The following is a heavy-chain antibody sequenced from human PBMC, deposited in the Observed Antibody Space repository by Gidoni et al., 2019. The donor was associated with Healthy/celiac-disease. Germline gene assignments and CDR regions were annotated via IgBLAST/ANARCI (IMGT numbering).Heavy chain of an antibody. Sequence: EVQLVESGGDLVQPGGSLRLSCAASGFSLKTYWLSWVRQAPGKGLEWVANINQDGSEINYVDSVEGRFTIFRDNAKKSLSLQMNSLRVDDTAVYYCVRNGDDNSGHWGRSYYYGMDVWGQGTTVTVSS. CDR2: INQDGSEI. V-gene: IGHV3-7*01. J-gene: IGHJ6*02. CDR3: VRNGDDNSGHWGRSYYYGMDV. CDR1: GFSLKTYW. D-gene: IGHD3-22*01.